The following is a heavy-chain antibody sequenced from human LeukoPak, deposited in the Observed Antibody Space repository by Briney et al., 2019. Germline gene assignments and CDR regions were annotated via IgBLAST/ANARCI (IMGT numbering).Heavy chain of an antibody. CDR2: INHSGST. CDR3: ARQAVYSSLSWVLVGSWFDP. Sequence: PSETLSLTCTVSDGSISSSSYYWGWIRQPPGKGLEWIGEINHSGSTNYNPSLKSRVTISVDTSKNQFSLKLSSVTAADTAVYYCARQAVYSSLSWVLVGSWFDPWGQGTLVTVSS. V-gene: IGHV4-39*01. J-gene: IGHJ5*02. CDR1: DGSISSSSYY. D-gene: IGHD2-8*02.